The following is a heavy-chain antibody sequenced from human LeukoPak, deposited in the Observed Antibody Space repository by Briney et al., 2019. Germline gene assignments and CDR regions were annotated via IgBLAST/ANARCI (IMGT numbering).Heavy chain of an antibody. Sequence: SETLSLTCTVSGGSISSYYWSWIRLPPGKGLEWIGYIYYTGATYYNPSLKSRVTISLDTSKNQFSLKLSSVTAADAAVYYCARAGYSYGTGYYFDYWGRGALVTVSS. V-gene: IGHV4-59*01. CDR1: GGSISSYY. D-gene: IGHD5-18*01. CDR2: IYYTGAT. J-gene: IGHJ4*02. CDR3: ARAGYSYGTGYYFDY.